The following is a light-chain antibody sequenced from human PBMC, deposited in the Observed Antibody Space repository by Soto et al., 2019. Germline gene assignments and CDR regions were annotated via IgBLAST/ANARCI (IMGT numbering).Light chain of an antibody. J-gene: IGLJ1*01. CDR3: QSADSSATFHV. CDR2: KDT. CDR1: ALPKQY. V-gene: IGLV3-25*02. Sequence: SYDLAQPPSVSVSPGQTARITCSGDALPKQYVYWYQQKPGQAPVMIIYKDTQRPSGIPERFSGSNSGTTVTLTISGVQAEDEADYYCQSADSSATFHVFGTGTKVTVL.